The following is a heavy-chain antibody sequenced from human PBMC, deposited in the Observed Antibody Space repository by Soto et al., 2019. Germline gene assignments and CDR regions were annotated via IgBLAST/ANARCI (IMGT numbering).Heavy chain of an antibody. J-gene: IGHJ5*02. CDR3: ARGQSSGWYDPWFDP. CDR2: IYHSGST. Sequence: SETLSLTCAVSGYSISSGYYWGWIRQPPGKGLEWIGSIYHSGSTYYNPSLKSRVTISVDTSKNQFSLKLSSVTAADTAVYYCARGQSSGWYDPWFDPWGQGTLVTVSS. CDR1: GYSISSGYY. V-gene: IGHV4-38-2*01. D-gene: IGHD6-19*01.